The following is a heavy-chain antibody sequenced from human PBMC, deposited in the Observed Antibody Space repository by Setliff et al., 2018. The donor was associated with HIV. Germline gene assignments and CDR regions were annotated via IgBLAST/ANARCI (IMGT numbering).Heavy chain of an antibody. CDR3: ARDDYYDTSGAIGY. Sequence: SVKVSCKASGGTFSRYTISWVRQAPGQGLEWMGGIIPIFGTTNYAQRFQGRVSITADASTSTAYMELSSLRSEDTAMYFCARDDYYDTSGAIGYWGQGTMVTVSS. V-gene: IGHV1-69*13. J-gene: IGHJ4*02. CDR1: GGTFSRYT. D-gene: IGHD3-22*01. CDR2: IIPIFGTT.